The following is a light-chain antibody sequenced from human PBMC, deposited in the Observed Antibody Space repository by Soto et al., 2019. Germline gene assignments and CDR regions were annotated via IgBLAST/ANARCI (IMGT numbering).Light chain of an antibody. J-gene: IGLJ2*01. CDR2: DVN. CDR1: SSDIGAYNF. Sequence: QSVLTQPASVSGSPGQSITISCTGTSSDIGAYNFVSWYQQHPGKAPKLMLYDVNIRPSGVSNRFSGSKSGNTASLTISRFQSEDEADYYCTSWTTSTTMIFGGGTKVTVL. V-gene: IGLV2-14*03. CDR3: TSWTTSTTMI.